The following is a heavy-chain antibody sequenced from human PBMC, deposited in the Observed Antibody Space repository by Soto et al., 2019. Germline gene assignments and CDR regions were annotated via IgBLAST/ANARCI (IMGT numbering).Heavy chain of an antibody. V-gene: IGHV3-49*01. CDR3: TRDHYGRGFSSGAFDS. CDR2: IKSKAFGGTP. D-gene: IGHD5-18*01. CDR1: GFTFGDYA. Sequence: GGSLRLSCSPSGFTFGDYAMNWFRQAPGKGLEWVGFIKSKAFGGTPEYTASVKGRFTISRDDSMSIAYLQMNSLKTDDTAVYYCTRDHYGRGFSSGAFDSWGQGTPVTVSS. J-gene: IGHJ4*02.